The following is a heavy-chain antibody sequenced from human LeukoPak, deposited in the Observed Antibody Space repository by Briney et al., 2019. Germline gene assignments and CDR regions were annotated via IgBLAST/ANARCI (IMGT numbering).Heavy chain of an antibody. Sequence: GGSLRLSCAATGFTFSSYAMKWVRQAPGKGLEWVAVISSDGNNKYYADFVRGRITISRDNTKNSVYLQMRGLRVDDTAIYYCVRDKEGGSNDHWGQGTLVTVSS. V-gene: IGHV3-30*04. J-gene: IGHJ4*02. CDR2: ISSDGNNK. CDR3: VRDKEGGSNDH. D-gene: IGHD2-15*01. CDR1: GFTFSSYA.